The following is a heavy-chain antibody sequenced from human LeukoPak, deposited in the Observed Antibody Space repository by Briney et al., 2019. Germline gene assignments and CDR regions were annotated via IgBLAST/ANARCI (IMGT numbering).Heavy chain of an antibody. J-gene: IGHJ3*02. Sequence: PGGSLRLSYAASGFTFSSYAMHWVRQAPGKGLEWVAVISYDGSNKYYADSVKGRFTISRDNSKNTLYLQMNSLRAEDTAVYYCARDQGSITMIVVVPNAFDIWGQGTMVTVSS. V-gene: IGHV3-30-3*01. D-gene: IGHD3-22*01. CDR2: ISYDGSNK. CDR1: GFTFSSYA. CDR3: ARDQGSITMIVVVPNAFDI.